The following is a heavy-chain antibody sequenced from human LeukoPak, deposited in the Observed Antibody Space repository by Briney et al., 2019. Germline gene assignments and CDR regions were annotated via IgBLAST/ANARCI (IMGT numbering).Heavy chain of an antibody. CDR3: ARGINGAKWLVPYYFDY. Sequence: SETLSLTCTVSGGSISSSSYYWGWIRQPPGKGLEWIGSIYYSGSTYYNPSLKSRVTISVDTSKSLSSLKLSSVTAADTAVYYCARGINGAKWLVPYYFDYWGHGTLVTVSS. CDR2: IYYSGST. D-gene: IGHD6-19*01. V-gene: IGHV4-39*02. CDR1: GGSISSSSYY. J-gene: IGHJ4*01.